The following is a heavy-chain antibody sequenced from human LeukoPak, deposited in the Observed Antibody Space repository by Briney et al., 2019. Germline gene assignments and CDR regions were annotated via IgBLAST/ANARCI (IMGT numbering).Heavy chain of an antibody. V-gene: IGHV4-34*01. D-gene: IGHD2-15*01. J-gene: IGHJ4*02. CDR1: GGSFSGYY. CDR3: ARGRWAPPCSGGSCPSRALDY. Sequence: SETLSLTCAVYGGSFSGYYWSWIRQPPGKGLEWIGEINHSGSTNYNPSLKSRVTISVDTSKNQFSLKLSSVTAADTAVYYCARGRWAPPCSGGSCPSRALDYWGQGTLVTVSS. CDR2: INHSGST.